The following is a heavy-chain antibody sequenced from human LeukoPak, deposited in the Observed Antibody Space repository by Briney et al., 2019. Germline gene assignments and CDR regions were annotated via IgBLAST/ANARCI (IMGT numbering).Heavy chain of an antibody. V-gene: IGHV1-2*02. D-gene: IGHD2-15*01. CDR2: INPNSGGT. Sequence: ASVKVSCKASGYTFTGYYMLWVRQAPGQGLEWMGWINPNSGGTNYAQKFQGRVTMTRNTSISTAYMELSSLRSEDTAVYYCARGGGPYCSGGSCYSLYYYYYYMDVWGKGTTVTISS. CDR1: GYTFTGYY. CDR3: ARGGGPYCSGGSCYSLYYYYYYMDV. J-gene: IGHJ6*03.